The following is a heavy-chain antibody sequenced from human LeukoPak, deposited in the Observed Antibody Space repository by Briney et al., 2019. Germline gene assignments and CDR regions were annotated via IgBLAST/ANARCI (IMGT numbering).Heavy chain of an antibody. CDR3: ARLHSIATSGAFDI. D-gene: IGHD2/OR15-2a*01. Sequence: PSETLSLTCAVSGYSISSGYYWGRIRQPPGKGLEWIGSIYHSGSTYYNPSLKSRVTISVDTSKNQFSLKLSSVTAADTAVYYCARLHSIATSGAFDIWGQGTMVTVSS. CDR2: IYHSGST. CDR1: GYSISSGYY. V-gene: IGHV4-38-2*01. J-gene: IGHJ3*02.